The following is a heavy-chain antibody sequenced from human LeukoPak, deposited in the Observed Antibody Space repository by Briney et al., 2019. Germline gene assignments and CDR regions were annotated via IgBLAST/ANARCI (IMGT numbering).Heavy chain of an antibody. J-gene: IGHJ4*02. CDR2: TYYSGST. Sequence: PSETLSLTCTVSGGSISSYYWSWIRQPPGKGLEWIGYTYYSGSTNYNPSLKSRVTISVDTSKNQFSLKLSSVTAADTAVYYCAREGVDTAMVDYWGQGTLVTVSS. CDR3: AREGVDTAMVDY. V-gene: IGHV4-59*01. CDR1: GGSISSYY. D-gene: IGHD5-18*01.